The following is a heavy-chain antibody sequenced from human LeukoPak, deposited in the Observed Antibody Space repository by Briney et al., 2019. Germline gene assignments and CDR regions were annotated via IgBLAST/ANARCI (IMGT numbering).Heavy chain of an antibody. CDR3: ARVYDFWSGYPPFAFDI. CDR2: INPNTGGT. Sequence: GASVKVSCKASGYTFTGYYIHWVRQAPGQGLEWMGWINPNTGGTNYAQKFQGRVTMTRDTSISTAYMELSRLRSDDTAVYYCARVYDFWSGYPPFAFDIWGQGTMVTVSS. D-gene: IGHD3-3*01. CDR1: GYTFTGYY. J-gene: IGHJ3*02. V-gene: IGHV1-2*02.